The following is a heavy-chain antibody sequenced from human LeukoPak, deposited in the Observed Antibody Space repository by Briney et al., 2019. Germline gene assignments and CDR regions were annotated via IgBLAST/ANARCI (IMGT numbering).Heavy chain of an antibody. V-gene: IGHV3-74*01. CDR1: GFTFSGYW. J-gene: IGHJ3*02. CDR3: ARAVVVVAGRGAFDI. CDR2: INSDGSST. Sequence: GGSLRLSCAASGFTFSGYWMHWVRQAPGKGLVWVSRINSDGSSTSYADSVKGRFTISRDNAKNTLYLQMNSLRAEDTAVYYCARAVVVVAGRGAFDIWGQGTMVTVSS. D-gene: IGHD2-21*01.